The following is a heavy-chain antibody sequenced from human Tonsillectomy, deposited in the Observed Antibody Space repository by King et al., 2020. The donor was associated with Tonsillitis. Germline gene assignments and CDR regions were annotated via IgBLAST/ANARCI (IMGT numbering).Heavy chain of an antibody. D-gene: IGHD5-12*01. CDR2: VNPIVVTA. V-gene: IGHV1-69*01. CDR1: GGTFSSYA. J-gene: IGHJ4*02. CDR3: AREGRDSGYDY. Sequence: QLVQSGAEVKKPGSSVKVSCKASGGTFSSYAISWVRQAPGQGLELMGVVNPIVVTAKYEQKFQGRVTITEEESTSTAYMELSSLRSDDTAVYYCAREGRDSGYDYWGQGTLVTVSS.